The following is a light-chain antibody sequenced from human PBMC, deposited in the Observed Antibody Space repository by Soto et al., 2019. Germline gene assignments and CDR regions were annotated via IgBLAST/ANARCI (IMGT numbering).Light chain of an antibody. CDR3: QQSFSTPT. Sequence: EIQMTQSPSSLSGSVGDRCTITFRASQRITNYLNWYRQKPGKAPELLIYSASNLQSGVPSRFSGSGSGTDFTLTISSLQPEDFATYYCQQSFSTPTFGQGTRLEI. CDR1: QRITNY. J-gene: IGKJ5*01. CDR2: SAS. V-gene: IGKV1-39*01.